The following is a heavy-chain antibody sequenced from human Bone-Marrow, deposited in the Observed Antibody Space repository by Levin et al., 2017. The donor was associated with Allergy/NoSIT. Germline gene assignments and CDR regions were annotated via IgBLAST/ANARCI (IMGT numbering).Heavy chain of an antibody. Sequence: LSLTCAASGFTFSNFWMTWVRQAPGKGLEWVATIKQDGSEKKYVDSVKGRFTISRDNAKNSLYLQLNSLRAEDTAAYYCARSLSVSYWGQGALVTVSS. J-gene: IGHJ4*02. CDR2: IKQDGSEK. CDR3: ARSLSVSY. V-gene: IGHV3-7*01. CDR1: GFTFSNFW. D-gene: IGHD2-15*01.